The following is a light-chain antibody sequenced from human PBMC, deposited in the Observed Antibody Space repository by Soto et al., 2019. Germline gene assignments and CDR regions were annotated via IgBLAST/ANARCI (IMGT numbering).Light chain of an antibody. J-gene: IGKJ2*01. Sequence: DIQMTQSPSTLSASVGDRVTITCRASQSISSWLAWYQQKPVKAPKLLIYDASSLESGVPSRFSGSGSGTEFTLTISSLQPDDFATDYCQQYNSYPTFGQGTKLEIK. CDR3: QQYNSYPT. V-gene: IGKV1-5*01. CDR1: QSISSW. CDR2: DAS.